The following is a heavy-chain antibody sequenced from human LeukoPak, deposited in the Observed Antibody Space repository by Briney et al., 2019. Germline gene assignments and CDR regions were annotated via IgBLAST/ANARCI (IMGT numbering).Heavy chain of an antibody. Sequence: ASVKVSCKASGFTFTSSAVQWVRQARGQRLEWIGWIVVGSGNTNYAQKFQERVTITRDMSTSTAYMELSSLRSEDTAVYYCAVTSYFDWSLPSFDYWSQGTLVTVSS. CDR1: GFTFTSSA. D-gene: IGHD3-9*01. J-gene: IGHJ4*02. CDR3: AVTSYFDWSLPSFDY. V-gene: IGHV1-58*01. CDR2: IVVGSGNT.